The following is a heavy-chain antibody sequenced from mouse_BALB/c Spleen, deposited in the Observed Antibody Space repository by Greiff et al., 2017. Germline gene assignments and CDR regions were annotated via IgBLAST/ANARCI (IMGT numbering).Heavy chain of an antibody. CDR1: GFTFSSYA. J-gene: IGHJ1*01. CDR2: ISSGGST. V-gene: IGHV5-6-5*01. CDR3: ARRGEWYFDV. Sequence: EVQRVESGGGLVKPGGSLKLSCAASGFTFSSYAMSWVRQTPEKRLEWVASISSGGSTYYPDSVKGRFTISRDNTRNILYLQMSSLRSEDTAMYYCARRGEWYFDVWGAGTTVTVSS.